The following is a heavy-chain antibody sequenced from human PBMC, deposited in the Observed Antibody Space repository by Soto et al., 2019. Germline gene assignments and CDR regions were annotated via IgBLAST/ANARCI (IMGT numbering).Heavy chain of an antibody. V-gene: IGHV1-3*04. J-gene: IGHJ4*02. CDR3: ARGSSWSYFDY. Sequence: QVKRVQSGAEVKKPGASVKVSCRASGYTFTSYAIHWVRQAPGQRPEWMGWINTANDNTKYSQKFQGRVTITRDTSASIVYIDLSSLRSEDTAVYYCARGSSWSYFDYWGQGTLVTVSS. CDR2: INTANDNT. CDR1: GYTFTSYA. D-gene: IGHD6-13*01.